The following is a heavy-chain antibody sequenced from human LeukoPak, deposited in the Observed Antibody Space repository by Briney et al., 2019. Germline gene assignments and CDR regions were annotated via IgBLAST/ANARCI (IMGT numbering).Heavy chain of an antibody. CDR3: ARLDYGGNPIDY. D-gene: IGHD4-23*01. Sequence: SETLSLTCTVSGGSITIHGHYWGWIRQPPGKGLEWIGSIYYSGSTNYNPSLKSRVTISVDTSKNQFSLKLSSVTAADTAVYYCARLDYGGNPIDYWGQGTLVTVSS. V-gene: IGHV4-61*08. CDR1: GGSITIHGHY. CDR2: IYYSGST. J-gene: IGHJ4*02.